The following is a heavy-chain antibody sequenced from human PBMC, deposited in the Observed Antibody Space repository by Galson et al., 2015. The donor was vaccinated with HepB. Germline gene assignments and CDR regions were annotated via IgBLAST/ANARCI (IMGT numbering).Heavy chain of an antibody. CDR2: ISSSSSYI. CDR3: ARENYYDSSGYLDY. V-gene: IGHV3-21*01. Sequence: SLRLSCAASGFTFSSYSMNWVRQAPGKGLEWVPSISSSSSYIYYADSVKGRFTISRDNSKNTLYLQMNSLRAEDTAVYYCARENYYDSSGYLDYWGQGTLVTVSS. D-gene: IGHD3-22*01. J-gene: IGHJ4*02. CDR1: GFTFSSYS.